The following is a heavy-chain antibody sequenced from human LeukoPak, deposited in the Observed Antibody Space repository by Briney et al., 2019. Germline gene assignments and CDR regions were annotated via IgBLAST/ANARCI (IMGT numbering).Heavy chain of an antibody. Sequence: ASVKVSCKVSGYTLTELSMHWVRQAPGKGLEWMGNFDPGDAETIYAQKFQGRLTMTEDRSTDTAYMELSSLRSEDTAVYYCATGKRSNDAFDIWGQRTLVTVSS. V-gene: IGHV1-24*01. D-gene: IGHD1-1*01. J-gene: IGHJ3*02. CDR1: GYTLTELS. CDR2: FDPGDAET. CDR3: ATGKRSNDAFDI.